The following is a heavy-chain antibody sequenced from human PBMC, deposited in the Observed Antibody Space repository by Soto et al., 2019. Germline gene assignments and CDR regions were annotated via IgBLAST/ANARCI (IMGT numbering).Heavy chain of an antibody. D-gene: IGHD2-21*01. J-gene: IGHJ2*01. V-gene: IGHV3-30-3*01. CDR2: IASEGPNK. CDR3: ARDPLWCTARGLWYFDP. CDR1: GFTFSSYA. Sequence: QVQLVESGGGVVQPGRSLRLSCAASGFTFSSYAMHWVRQAPGKGLEWVAVIASEGPNKYYADSVKGRFTISRDNSKNTLYLQMNSLRAEDTAVYYCARDPLWCTARGLWYFDPWGRGTLVTVSS.